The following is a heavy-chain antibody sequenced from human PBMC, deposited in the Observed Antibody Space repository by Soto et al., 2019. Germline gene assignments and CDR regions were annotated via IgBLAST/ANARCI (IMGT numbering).Heavy chain of an antibody. D-gene: IGHD3-10*01. V-gene: IGHV1-69*13. J-gene: IGHJ4*02. CDR1: GGSFSSYA. CDR3: AKGSGSYVDDY. CDR2: IIPIFGTA. Sequence: GASVKVSSKASGGSFSSYAISRLRQAPGQGLEWMGGIIPIFGTANYAQKFQGRVTITADESTSTAYMELSSLRSEDTAVYYCAKGSGSYVDDYCGQGTLVTVS.